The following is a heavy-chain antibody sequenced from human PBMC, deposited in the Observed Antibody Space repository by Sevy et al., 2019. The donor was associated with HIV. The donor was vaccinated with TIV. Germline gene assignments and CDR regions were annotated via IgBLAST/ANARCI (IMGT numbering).Heavy chain of an antibody. D-gene: IGHD3-22*01. V-gene: IGHV3-53*01. J-gene: IGHJ3*02. CDR1: GFTVSSNY. CDR2: IYSGGST. CDR3: ARGLGAGDYYDSSGYYSDDAFDI. Sequence: GGSLRLSCAASGFTVSSNYMSWVRQAPGKGLEWVSVIYSGGSTYYADSVKGRFTISRDNSKNTVYLQMNSLRAEDMAVYYCARGLGAGDYYDSSGYYSDDAFDIWGQGTMVTV.